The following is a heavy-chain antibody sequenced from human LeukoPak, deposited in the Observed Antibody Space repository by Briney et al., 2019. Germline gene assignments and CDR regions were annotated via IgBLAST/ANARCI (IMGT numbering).Heavy chain of an antibody. CDR2: ISSSSSYI. CDR1: GFTFSSYS. J-gene: IGHJ5*02. CDR3: AAGVYDFWSGP. Sequence: GGSLSLSCPASGFTFSSYSMNWVRPAPGKGLEWVSYISSSSSYIYYADSVKGRFTISRDNAKNSLYLQMNSLRAEDTAVYCCAAGVYDFWSGPSGQGTLVTVSS. V-gene: IGHV3-21*01. D-gene: IGHD3-3*01.